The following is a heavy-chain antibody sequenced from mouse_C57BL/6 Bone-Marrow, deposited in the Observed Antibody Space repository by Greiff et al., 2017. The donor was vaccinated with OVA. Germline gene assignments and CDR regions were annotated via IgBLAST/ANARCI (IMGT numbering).Heavy chain of an antibody. D-gene: IGHD2-1*01. CDR1: GFNIKNTY. CDR2: IDPANGNT. CDR3: AGYGNYYWYFDV. V-gene: IGHV14-3*01. J-gene: IGHJ1*03. Sequence: EVQGVESVAELVRPGASVKLSCTASGFNIKNTYMHWVKQRPEQGLEWIGRIDPANGNTKYAPKFQGKATITADTSSNTAYLQLSSLTSEDTGIYDCAGYGNYYWYFDVWGTGTTVTVSS.